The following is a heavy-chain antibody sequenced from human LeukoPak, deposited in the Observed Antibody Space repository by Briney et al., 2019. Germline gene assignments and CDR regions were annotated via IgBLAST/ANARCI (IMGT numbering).Heavy chain of an antibody. V-gene: IGHV1-69*04. D-gene: IGHD2-2*01. CDR2: IIPILGIA. J-gene: IGHJ5*02. Sequence: SVKVSCKASGYTFTSYGISWVRQAPGQGLEWVGRIIPILGIANYAQKFQGRVTITADKSTSTAYMELSSLRSEDTAVYYCALGGYQGWFDPWGQGTLVTVSS. CDR3: ALGGYQGWFDP. CDR1: GYTFTSYG.